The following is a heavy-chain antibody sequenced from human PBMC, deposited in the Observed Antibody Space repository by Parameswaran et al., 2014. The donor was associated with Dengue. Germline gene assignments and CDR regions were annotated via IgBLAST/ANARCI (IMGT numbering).Heavy chain of an antibody. V-gene: IGHV3-21*01. D-gene: IGHD2-2*01. CDR2: ISSTNRDI. CDR3: ATGLIVVVPPMGIGFHS. J-gene: IGHJ4*02. Sequence: WIRQPPGKGLEWVSYISSTNRDIYYADSAMGRFTISRGNSKNSLYLQMNNLRADDTAVYYCATGLIVVVPPMGIGFHSWGQGTLVTVSS.